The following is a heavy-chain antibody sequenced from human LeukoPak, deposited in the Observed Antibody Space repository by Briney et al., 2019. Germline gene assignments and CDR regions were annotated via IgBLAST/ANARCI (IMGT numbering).Heavy chain of an antibody. CDR3: ARHENIVVVVAATGFDY. CDR2: IYTSGST. CDR1: GGSISSYY. J-gene: IGHJ4*02. Sequence: SETLSLTCTVSGGSISSYYWSWIRQPAGKGLEWIGRIYTSGSTNYNPSLKSRVTMSVDTSKNHFSLEVSSVTAADTAVYYCARHENIVVVVAATGFDYWGQGTLVTVSS. D-gene: IGHD2-15*01. V-gene: IGHV4-4*07.